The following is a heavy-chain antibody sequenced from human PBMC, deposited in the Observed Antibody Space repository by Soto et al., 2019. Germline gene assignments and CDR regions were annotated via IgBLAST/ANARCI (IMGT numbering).Heavy chain of an antibody. CDR2: ISSNSATI. J-gene: IGHJ4*02. V-gene: IGHV3-9*02. Sequence: EVQLVESGGGLVQPGRSLRLSCVASGFIADDYAMHWVRQAPGKGLEWVSGISSNSATINYADSVKGRFTISRDNAKNSLFLQMNSMTPEDTAFYYCVKDMKRGGMTTIHYCDSWGQGTLVTVSS. D-gene: IGHD4-17*01. CDR1: GFIADDYA. CDR3: VKDMKRGGMTTIHYCDS.